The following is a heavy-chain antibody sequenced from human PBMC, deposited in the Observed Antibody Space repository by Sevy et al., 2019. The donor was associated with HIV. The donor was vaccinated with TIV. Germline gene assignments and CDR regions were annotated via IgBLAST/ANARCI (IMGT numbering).Heavy chain of an antibody. J-gene: IGHJ4*02. CDR2: ISYDGSNK. Sequence: GGSLRLSSAASGFTFSSYGMHWVRQAPGKGLEWVAVISYDGSNKYYADSVKGRFTISRDNSKNTLYLQMNSLRAEDTAVYYCARDYDLVYYFDYWGQGTLVTVSS. CDR1: GFTFSSYG. V-gene: IGHV3-30*03. CDR3: ARDYDLVYYFDY. D-gene: IGHD3-22*01.